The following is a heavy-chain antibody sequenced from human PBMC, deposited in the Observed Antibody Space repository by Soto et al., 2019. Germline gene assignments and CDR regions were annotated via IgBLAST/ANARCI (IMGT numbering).Heavy chain of an antibody. CDR2: ISYRGTP. Sequence: QVQLQESGPGLVKPSQNLSLTCTVSGGSFSSGAYYWSWVRRHPGMGLEWIGYISYRGTPYYNTSLKSRLTLSVDASKIQFSLRMSSVTAADTAVYYCARVSATGTRWFDHWGQGTLVTVSS. CDR3: ARVSATGTRWFDH. D-gene: IGHD6-13*01. V-gene: IGHV4-31*03. CDR1: GGSFSSGAYY. J-gene: IGHJ5*02.